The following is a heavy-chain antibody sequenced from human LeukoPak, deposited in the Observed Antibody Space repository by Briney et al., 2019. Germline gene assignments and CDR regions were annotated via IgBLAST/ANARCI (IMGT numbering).Heavy chain of an antibody. CDR1: GFIFSSYG. Sequence: GGSLRLSCAASGFIFSSYGMHWVRQAPGKGLEWVAFIRYDGSNKYYADSVKGRFTISRDNSKNTLYLQMNSLRAEDTAVYYCAKDFYYYDSSGYWDFWGQGTLVTVSS. D-gene: IGHD3-22*01. CDR3: AKDFYYYDSSGYWDF. V-gene: IGHV3-30*02. CDR2: IRYDGSNK. J-gene: IGHJ4*02.